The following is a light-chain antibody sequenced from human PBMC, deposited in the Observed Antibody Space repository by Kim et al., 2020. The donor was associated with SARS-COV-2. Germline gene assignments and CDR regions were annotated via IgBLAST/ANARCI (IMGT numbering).Light chain of an antibody. CDR1: SSDVGGYNY. Sequence: QAIPISCTGTSSDVGGYNYVSWYQQHPGKAPNLMIYDVSKRPSGVSNRFSGSKSGNTASLTISGLQAEDEADYYCSSYTSSSLGVVFGRGTKLTVL. CDR3: SSYTSSSLGVV. J-gene: IGLJ2*01. CDR2: DVS. V-gene: IGLV2-14*04.